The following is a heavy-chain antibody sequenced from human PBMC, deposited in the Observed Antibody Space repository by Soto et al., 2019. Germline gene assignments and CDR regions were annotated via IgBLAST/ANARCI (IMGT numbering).Heavy chain of an antibody. D-gene: IGHD2-15*01. Sequence: EVQLLESGGGLAQPGESLTLYCAASGFMFSGYAMSWVRQAPGTGLEWVSAVSNSGTSTSYADSVKGRFTISRDNSKNTLYLQMSSLGAEDTALYCCVKDLAASGWFDPWGQGTLVIVSS. CDR2: VSNSGTST. CDR1: GFMFSGYA. J-gene: IGHJ5*02. CDR3: VKDLAASGWFDP. V-gene: IGHV3-23*01.